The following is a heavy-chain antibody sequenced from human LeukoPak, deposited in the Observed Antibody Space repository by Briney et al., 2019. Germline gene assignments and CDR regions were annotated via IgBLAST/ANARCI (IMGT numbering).Heavy chain of an antibody. CDR3: ARTHCTNGVCRLDY. J-gene: IGHJ4*02. V-gene: IGHV4-34*01. D-gene: IGHD2-8*01. CDR2: INHSGST. CDR1: GGSFSGYY. Sequence: SETLSLTCAVYGGSFSGYYWSWIRQPPGKGLEWIGEINHSGSTNYNPSLKSRVTISVDTSKNQFSLKLSSVTAADTAVHYCARTHCTNGVCRLDYWGQGTLVTVSS.